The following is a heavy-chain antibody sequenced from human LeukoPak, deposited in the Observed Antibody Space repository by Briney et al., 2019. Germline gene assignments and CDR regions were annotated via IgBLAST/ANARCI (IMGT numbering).Heavy chain of an antibody. D-gene: IGHD3-3*01. Sequence: PSQTLPLTCTVSGGSISSGSYYWSWIRQPAGKGLEWIGRIYTSGSTNYNPSLKSRVTISVDTSKNQFSPKLSSVTAADTAVYYCARHPQPTTSIFGVLMVDYWGQGTLVIVSS. CDR3: ARHPQPTTSIFGVLMVDY. CDR2: IYTSGST. J-gene: IGHJ4*02. CDR1: GGSISSGSYY. V-gene: IGHV4-61*02.